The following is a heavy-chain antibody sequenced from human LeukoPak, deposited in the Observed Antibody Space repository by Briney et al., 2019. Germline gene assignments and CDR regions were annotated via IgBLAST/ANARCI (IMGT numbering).Heavy chain of an antibody. D-gene: IGHD3-10*01. Sequence: SETLSLTCTVSGGSISSSSYYWGWIRQPPGKGLEWIGSIYYSGSTYYNPSLKSRVTISVDTSKNQFSLKLSSVTAADTAVFYCVRYVVSGSGIYYFDYWGQGTLVTVSS. CDR2: IYYSGST. V-gene: IGHV4-39*01. J-gene: IGHJ4*02. CDR1: GGSISSSSYY. CDR3: VRYVVSGSGIYYFDY.